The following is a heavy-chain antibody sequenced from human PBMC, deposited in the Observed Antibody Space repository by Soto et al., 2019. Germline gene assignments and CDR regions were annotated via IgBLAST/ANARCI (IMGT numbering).Heavy chain of an antibody. V-gene: IGHV1-3*01. Sequence: ASVKVSCKASGYTFTSYAMHWVRQAPGQRLEWMGWINAGNGNTKYSQKFQGRVTITRDTSASTAYMELSSLRSEDTAVYYCARAQDYDFWSGYLDYWGQGXLVTVSS. J-gene: IGHJ4*02. D-gene: IGHD3-3*01. CDR1: GYTFTSYA. CDR3: ARAQDYDFWSGYLDY. CDR2: INAGNGNT.